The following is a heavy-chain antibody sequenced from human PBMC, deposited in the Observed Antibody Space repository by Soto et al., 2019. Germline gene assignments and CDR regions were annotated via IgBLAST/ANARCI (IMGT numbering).Heavy chain of an antibody. D-gene: IGHD3-16*02. Sequence: GGSLRLSCAASGFRFSDYSMNWVRQAPGRGLGWVSNISRGGFTIYYADSVEGRFTISRDNAKNSLYLQMNSLRAEDTAVYYCARSSYDYIWGSYRPTEYFQHWGQGTLVTVSS. CDR1: GFRFSDYS. V-gene: IGHV3-48*04. CDR3: ARSSYDYIWGSYRPTEYFQH. J-gene: IGHJ1*01. CDR2: ISRGGFTI.